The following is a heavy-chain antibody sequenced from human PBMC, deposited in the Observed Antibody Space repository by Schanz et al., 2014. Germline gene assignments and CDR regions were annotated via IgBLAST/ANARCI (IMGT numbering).Heavy chain of an antibody. CDR1: GYSFTTYD. CDR3: ARDGEAAAGCDY. D-gene: IGHD6-13*01. V-gene: IGHV1-69*09. J-gene: IGHJ4*02. CDR2: IIPILDKT. Sequence: QVQLVQSGAEVKKPGASVRVSCKASGYSFTTYDVNWVRQATGQGLEWMGRIIPILDKTNYAQKFQGRVTMTADKSTSTVYMEVSGLRSEDTAVYYCARDGEAAAGCDYWGQGTLLTVSS.